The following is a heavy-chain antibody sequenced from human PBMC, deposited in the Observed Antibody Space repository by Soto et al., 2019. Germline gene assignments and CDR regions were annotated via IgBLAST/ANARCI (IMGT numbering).Heavy chain of an antibody. J-gene: IGHJ5*02. Sequence: PGGSLRLSCAASGFTFSSYSMSWVRQAPGKGLEWVSYISSSSSTIYYADSVKGRFTISRDNAKNSLYLQMNSLRDEDTAVYYCARGGIYYYGSGSYPPRNNWFDPWGQGTLVTVSS. CDR1: GFTFSSYS. V-gene: IGHV3-48*02. CDR3: ARGGIYYYGSGSYPPRNNWFDP. D-gene: IGHD3-10*01. CDR2: ISSSSSTI.